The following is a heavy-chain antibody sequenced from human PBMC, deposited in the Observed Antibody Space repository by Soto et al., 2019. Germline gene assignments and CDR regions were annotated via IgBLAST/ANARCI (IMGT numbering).Heavy chain of an antibody. D-gene: IGHD5-12*01. Sequence: QVQLQESGPGLVKPSGTLSLTCAVSGGSISSSNWWGWVRQPPGKGLEWIGEIYHSGSTNYNPPLKSRVNISVDKAKNHLYLKLSSVTAADTAVYYCARGDSGYDPLDYWGQGTLVTVSS. CDR1: GGSISSSNW. J-gene: IGHJ4*02. V-gene: IGHV4-4*02. CDR2: IYHSGST. CDR3: ARGDSGYDPLDY.